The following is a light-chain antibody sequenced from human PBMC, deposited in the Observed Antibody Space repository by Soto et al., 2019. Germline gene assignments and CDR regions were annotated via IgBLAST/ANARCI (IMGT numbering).Light chain of an antibody. CDR3: QQYNNWPQP. CDR1: QSVATN. V-gene: IGKV3-15*01. J-gene: IGKJ1*01. Sequence: EAVLTQSPATLSVSPGERATLSCRASQSVATNVAWYQQRPGQAPRLLIYGASKRAIGLPARFSGSGSGTEFSLPITSLQSEDFAFYYCQQYNNWPQPFGQGTKVEIK. CDR2: GAS.